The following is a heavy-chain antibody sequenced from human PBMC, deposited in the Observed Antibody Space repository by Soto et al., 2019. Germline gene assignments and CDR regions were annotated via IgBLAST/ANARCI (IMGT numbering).Heavy chain of an antibody. V-gene: IGHV3-23*01. D-gene: IGHD6-6*01. Sequence: EVQLLESGGGLVQPGGSLRLSCAASGFTFSSYAMSWVRQAPGKGLEWVSAISGSGGSTYYADSVKGRFTISRDNSKNTLYRQMNSVRAEDTAVYYCAKDPSYGSSYDFDYWGQGTLVTVSS. CDR1: GFTFSSYA. J-gene: IGHJ4*02. CDR2: ISGSGGST. CDR3: AKDPSYGSSYDFDY.